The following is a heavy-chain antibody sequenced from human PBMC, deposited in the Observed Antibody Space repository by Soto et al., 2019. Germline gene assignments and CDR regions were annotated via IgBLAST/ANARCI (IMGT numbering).Heavy chain of an antibody. CDR3: ARDDEYDDNGLDY. V-gene: IGHV3-33*01. CDR1: GFLFSRFG. D-gene: IGHD1-1*01. CDR2: IVKHGGTK. J-gene: IGHJ4*02. Sequence: QVQLVESGGGVVQPGTSLRLSCAASGFLFSRFGMHWVRQAPGKGLEWVAVIVKHGGTKDYADSVRGRFTISRDNSRNTLFLEMSSLRVEDTAIYYCARDDEYDDNGLDYWGQGTLVTVSS.